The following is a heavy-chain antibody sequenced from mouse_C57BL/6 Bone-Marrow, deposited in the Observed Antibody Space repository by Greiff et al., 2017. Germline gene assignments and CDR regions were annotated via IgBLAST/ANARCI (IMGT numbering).Heavy chain of an antibody. CDR2: INPSSGYT. Sequence: QVQLQQSGAELAKPGASVKLSCKASGYTFTSYWMHWVKQRPGQGLEWIGYINPSSGYTKYNQKFKDEATLTADKSSSTAYMQLSSLTYEDSAVYYCAREGYDGYYPYWGQGTTLTVSS. D-gene: IGHD2-3*01. J-gene: IGHJ2*01. CDR3: AREGYDGYYPY. CDR1: GYTFTSYW. V-gene: IGHV1-7*01.